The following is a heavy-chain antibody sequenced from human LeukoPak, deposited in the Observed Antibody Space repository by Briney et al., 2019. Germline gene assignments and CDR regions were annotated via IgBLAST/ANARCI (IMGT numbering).Heavy chain of an antibody. CDR1: GISLSAYG. D-gene: IGHD3-16*01. J-gene: IGHJ6*03. Sequence: GGSLRLSCAASGISLSAYGMHWVRQAPGRGLEWVAVIWHDGSQQYYEDSVEGRFTISKDNSKNTLYLQMNSLRAEDTAIYHCTTSGGASYYMDVWGKGTTVIVSS. V-gene: IGHV3-33*03. CDR2: IWHDGSQQ. CDR3: TTSGGASYYMDV.